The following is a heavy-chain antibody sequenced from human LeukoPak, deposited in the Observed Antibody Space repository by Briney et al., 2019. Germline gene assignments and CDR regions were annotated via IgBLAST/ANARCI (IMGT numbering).Heavy chain of an antibody. CDR3: ARSDGGSGFDY. Sequence: ASVKVSCKASGYTFTTYAMHWVRQAPGQRLEWMGWSNACNGNTKYSQEFQGRVTTTRDTSASTAYMELSSLTSENMAVYYCARSDGGSGFDYWGQGTLVTVSS. D-gene: IGHD5-24*01. CDR1: GYTFTTYA. V-gene: IGHV1-3*02. J-gene: IGHJ4*02. CDR2: SNACNGNT.